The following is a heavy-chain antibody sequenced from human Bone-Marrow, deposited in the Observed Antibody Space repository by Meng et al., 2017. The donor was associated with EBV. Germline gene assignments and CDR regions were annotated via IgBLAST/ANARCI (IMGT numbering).Heavy chain of an antibody. V-gene: IGHV1-69*01. CDR2: TIPLFGPA. D-gene: IGHD5-24*01. Sequence: QVRLWQSGAELKKSGSSGKVSCKGSGGSFGRYGVVWVRQAPGLGLEWMGGTIPLFGPAKFARKFQGRVTVTADESTNTAYMELSSLTSEDTAVYFCARPDDYNFKGFYHWGQGTLVTVSS. J-gene: IGHJ4*02. CDR3: ARPDDYNFKGFYH. CDR1: GGSFGRYG.